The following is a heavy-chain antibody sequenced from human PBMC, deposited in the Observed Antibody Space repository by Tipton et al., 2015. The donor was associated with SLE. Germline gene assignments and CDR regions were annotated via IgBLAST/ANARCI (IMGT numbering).Heavy chain of an antibody. Sequence: TLSLTCAVYGGSFSDYYWSWIRQTPGEGLEWIGEINHTGGTNYNPSLESRVTMSVDTSKNQFSLKLSSVTAADTAVYYCARGLRLGELSLFDYWGQGTLGTVSS. V-gene: IGHV4-34*01. CDR1: GGSFSDYY. J-gene: IGHJ4*02. D-gene: IGHD3-16*02. CDR2: INHTGGT. CDR3: ARGLRLGELSLFDY.